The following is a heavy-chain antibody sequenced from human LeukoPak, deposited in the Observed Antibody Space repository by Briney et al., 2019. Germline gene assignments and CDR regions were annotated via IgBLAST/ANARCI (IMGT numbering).Heavy chain of an antibody. CDR3: ARSRCSGTSCYMPDF. CDR2: INPNSGGT. Sequence: ASVKVSCKASGYTFTGYYMHWVRQAPGQGLEWMGWINPNSGGTNYAQKFQGRVTITRDTSASTDYMELSSLTSEDTAVYYCARSRCSGTSCYMPDFWGQGTLVTVSS. J-gene: IGHJ4*02. CDR1: GYTFTGYY. D-gene: IGHD2-2*02. V-gene: IGHV1-2*02.